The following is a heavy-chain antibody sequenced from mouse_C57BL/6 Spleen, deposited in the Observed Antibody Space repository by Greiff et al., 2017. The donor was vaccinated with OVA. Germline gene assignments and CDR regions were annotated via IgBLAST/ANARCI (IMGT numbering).Heavy chain of an antibody. CDR3: ASWEASYFDY. V-gene: IGHV3-6*01. CDR2: ISYDGSN. CDR1: GYSITSGYY. Sequence: EVHLVESGPGLVKPSQSLSLTCSVTGYSITSGYYWNWIRQFPGNILGWMGYISYDGSNNYNPSLKNRITITRDTSKNQLFRKLNSVNTEDTATYDCASWEASYFDYWGQGTTLTVSS. D-gene: IGHD6-1*01. J-gene: IGHJ2*01.